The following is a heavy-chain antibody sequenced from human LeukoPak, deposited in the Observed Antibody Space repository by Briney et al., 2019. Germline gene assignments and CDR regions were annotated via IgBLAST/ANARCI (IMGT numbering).Heavy chain of an antibody. Sequence: GGSLRLSCSASGFTFSSYAMHWVRQAPGKGLEYVSAISSNGGSTYYADSVKGRFTISRDNSKETLYLQMNSLRAEDTAVYYCVTLPRAAQFVSGRMDLVWFDPWGQGTLVTVSS. D-gene: IGHD3-10*01. CDR3: VTLPRAAQFVSGRMDLVWFDP. V-gene: IGHV3-64D*06. CDR2: ISSNGGST. J-gene: IGHJ5*02. CDR1: GFTFSSYA.